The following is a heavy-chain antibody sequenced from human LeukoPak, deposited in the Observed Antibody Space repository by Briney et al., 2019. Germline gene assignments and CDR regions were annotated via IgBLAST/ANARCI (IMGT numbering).Heavy chain of an antibody. V-gene: IGHV3-30*04. CDR1: GFIFSGFA. CDR3: ARGPFGSCSSPSCYFFDY. CDR2: ISHDGDND. D-gene: IGHD2-2*01. Sequence: GRSLRLSCAASGFIFSGFAMHWVRQTPGKGLQWVAGISHDGDNDYYADSVMGRFPISRDNSKNTLYLQMNSLRADDTAVYFCARGPFGSCSSPSCYFFDYWGQGNLVTVSS. J-gene: IGHJ4*02.